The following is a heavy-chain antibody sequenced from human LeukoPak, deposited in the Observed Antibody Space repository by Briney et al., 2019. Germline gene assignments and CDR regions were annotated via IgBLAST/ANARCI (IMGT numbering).Heavy chain of an antibody. D-gene: IGHD6-13*01. J-gene: IGHJ4*02. CDR1: GYTFTSYD. CDR3: AREAAAAGTPHFDY. V-gene: IGHV1-18*01. CDR2: ISAYNGNS. Sequence: ASVKASCKASGYTFTSYDISWVQQAPGQGLEWMGWISAYNGNSNYAQKLQGRVTMTTDTSTSTAYMELRSLRSDDTAVYYCAREAAAAGTPHFDYWGQGTLVTVSS.